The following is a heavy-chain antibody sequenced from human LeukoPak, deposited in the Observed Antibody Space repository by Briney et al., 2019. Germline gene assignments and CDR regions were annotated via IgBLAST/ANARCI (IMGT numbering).Heavy chain of an antibody. CDR3: ARVDSITIFGVGSAFFDY. J-gene: IGHJ4*02. CDR2: IYYSGST. Sequence: PSETLSLTCTVSGGSISSSSYYWGWIRQPPGKGLEWIGYIYYSGSTNYNPSLKSRVTISVDTSKNQFSLKLSSVTAADTAVYYCARVDSITIFGVGSAFFDYWGQGTLVTVSS. D-gene: IGHD3-3*01. CDR1: GGSISSSSYY. V-gene: IGHV4-61*05.